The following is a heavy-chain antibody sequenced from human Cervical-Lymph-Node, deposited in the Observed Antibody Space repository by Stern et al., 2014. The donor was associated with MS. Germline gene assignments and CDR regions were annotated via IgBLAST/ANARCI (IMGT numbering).Heavy chain of an antibody. V-gene: IGHV2-5*02. Sequence: ESGPALVTPTQTLTLTCTFSGFSLSSDGVAVGRHRQPPGKALEWLGLIYWDDDQRYSPSLQSRLTITKDTSKNQVVLRLTNMDPVDTATYYCVHLSHYYGLDVCGQGTTVSVSS. J-gene: IGHJ6*02. CDR1: GFSLSSDGVA. CDR3: VHLSHYYGLDV. CDR2: IYWDDDQ.